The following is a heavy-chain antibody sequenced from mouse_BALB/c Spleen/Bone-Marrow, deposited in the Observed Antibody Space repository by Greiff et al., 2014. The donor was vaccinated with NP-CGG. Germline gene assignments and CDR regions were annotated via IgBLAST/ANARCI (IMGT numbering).Heavy chain of an antibody. CDR2: IDPANGNT. V-gene: IGHV14-3*02. CDR1: GFNIKDTY. J-gene: IGHJ2*01. D-gene: IGHD1-1*01. CDR3: ASYYYGHYFDY. Sequence: LQESGAELVKPGASVKLSCTASGFNIKDTYMHWVKQRPEQGLEWIGRIDPANGNTKYDPKFQGKATITADTSSNTAYLQLSSLTSEDTAVYHCASYYYGHYFDYWGQGTTLTVSS.